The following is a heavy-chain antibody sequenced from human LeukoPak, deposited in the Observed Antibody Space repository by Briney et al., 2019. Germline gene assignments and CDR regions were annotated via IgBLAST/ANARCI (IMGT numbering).Heavy chain of an antibody. CDR1: GGSFSGYY. V-gene: IGHV4-34*01. CDR3: ARGGRMEWQRYNWFDL. D-gene: IGHD3-3*01. J-gene: IGHJ5*02. CDR2: INHSGST. Sequence: PSETLSLTCAVYGGSFSGYYLSWIRQPPGKGLEWIGEINHSGSTNYNPSLKSRVTISVDTSKNQFSLKLSSVTAADTAVYYCARGGRMEWQRYNWFDLWGRGTLVTVSS.